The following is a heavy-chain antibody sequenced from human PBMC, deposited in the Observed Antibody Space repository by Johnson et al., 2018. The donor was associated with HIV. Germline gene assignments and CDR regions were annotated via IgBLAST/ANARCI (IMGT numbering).Heavy chain of an antibody. D-gene: IGHD4/OR15-4a*01. CDR1: GFTFSSYG. CDR2: ISYDGSNK. V-gene: IGHV3-30*18. CDR3: AKDRSAHMTMLLEVVADAFDI. J-gene: IGHJ3*02. Sequence: QVQLVESGGGVVQPGRSLRLSCAASGFTFSSYGMHWVRQAPGKGLEWVAVISYDGSNKYYADSVKGRFTISRDTSKNTLYLQMNSLRAEDTAVYYCAKDRSAHMTMLLEVVADAFDIWGQGTMVTVSS.